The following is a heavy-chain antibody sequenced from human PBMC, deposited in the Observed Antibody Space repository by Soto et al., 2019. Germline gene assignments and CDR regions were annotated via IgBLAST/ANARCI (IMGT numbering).Heavy chain of an antibody. CDR3: ASRYSSSASCYDLY. D-gene: IGHD2-2*01. V-gene: IGHV4-34*01. Sequence: PSETLSLTCTVSGGSISSYYWSWIRQPPGKGLEWIWEISHRGSTNYNPSLKRRVSISVDTSKNQFSLKLTSVTAADTAVYYCASRYSSSASCYDLYSGQGTLVTVSS. CDR1: GGSISSYY. CDR2: ISHRGST. J-gene: IGHJ4*02.